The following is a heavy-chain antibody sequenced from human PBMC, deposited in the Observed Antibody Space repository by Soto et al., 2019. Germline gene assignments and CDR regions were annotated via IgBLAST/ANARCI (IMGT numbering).Heavy chain of an antibody. V-gene: IGHV4-59*01. Sequence: PSETLSLTCTVSGGSISSYYWSWIRQPPGKGLEWIGYIYYSGSTNYNPSLKSRVTISVDTSKNQFSLKLSSVTAADTAVYYCARIGSGYSYGYADYWGQGTLVTVSS. CDR3: ARIGSGYSYGYADY. CDR2: IYYSGST. D-gene: IGHD5-18*01. J-gene: IGHJ4*02. CDR1: GGSISSYY.